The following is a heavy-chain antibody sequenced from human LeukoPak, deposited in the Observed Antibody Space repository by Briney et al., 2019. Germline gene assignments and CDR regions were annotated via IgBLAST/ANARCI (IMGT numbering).Heavy chain of an antibody. D-gene: IGHD3-3*01. CDR3: ATLYDFWSGYLDY. Sequence: GGSLRLSCAASGFTFSDYYMSWIRQAPGKGLEWVSYISSSGSTIYYADSVKGRFTISRDNAKNSLYLQMNSLRAEDTAVYYCATLYDFWSGYLDYWGQGTLVTASS. V-gene: IGHV3-11*01. J-gene: IGHJ4*02. CDR1: GFTFSDYY. CDR2: ISSSGSTI.